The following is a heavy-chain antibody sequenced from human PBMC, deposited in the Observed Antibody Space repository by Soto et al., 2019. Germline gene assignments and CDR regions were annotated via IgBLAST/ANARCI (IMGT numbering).Heavy chain of an antibody. Sequence: GGSLRLSCAASGFTFSSYGMHWVRQAPGKGLEWVAVIWYDGSNKYYADSVKGRFTISRDNSKNTLYLQMNSLRAEDTAVYYCARDRYCSGGSCYNWFDPWGQGTLVTVSS. CDR2: IWYDGSNK. J-gene: IGHJ5*02. CDR3: ARDRYCSGGSCYNWFDP. V-gene: IGHV3-33*01. CDR1: GFTFSSYG. D-gene: IGHD2-15*01.